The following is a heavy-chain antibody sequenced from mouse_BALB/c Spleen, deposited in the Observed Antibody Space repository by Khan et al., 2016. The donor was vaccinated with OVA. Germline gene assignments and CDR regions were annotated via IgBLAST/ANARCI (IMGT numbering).Heavy chain of an antibody. J-gene: IGHJ3*01. V-gene: IGHV2-9*02. CDR1: GFSLTNYG. Sequence: QIQLVQSGPGLVAPSQSLSITCTVSGFSLTNYGVHWVRQPPREGLEWLGVIWAGGSTNYNSALMSRLSISKDNSKSQVFLKMNSLQTNDTAMYYCARPYYGRAWFAYWGQGTLVTVSA. D-gene: IGHD1-1*01. CDR2: IWAGGST. CDR3: ARPYYGRAWFAY.